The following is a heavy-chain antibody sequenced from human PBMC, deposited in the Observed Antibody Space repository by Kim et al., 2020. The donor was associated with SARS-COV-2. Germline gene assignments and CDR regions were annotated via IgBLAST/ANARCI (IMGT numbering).Heavy chain of an antibody. CDR2: IYYSGST. J-gene: IGHJ6*02. CDR3: ARLPRGDIVVLYGMDV. CDR1: GGSISSSSYY. Sequence: SETLSLTCTVSGGSISSSSYYWGWIRQPPGKGLEWIGSIYYSGSTYYNPSLKSRVTISVDTSKNQFSLKLSSVTAADTAVYYCARLPRGDIVVLYGMDVWGQGTTVTVSS. V-gene: IGHV4-39*01. D-gene: IGHD2-2*01.